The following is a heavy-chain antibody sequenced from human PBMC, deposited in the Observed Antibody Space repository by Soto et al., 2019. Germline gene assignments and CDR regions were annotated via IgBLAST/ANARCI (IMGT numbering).Heavy chain of an antibody. D-gene: IGHD3-9*01. J-gene: IGHJ4*02. CDR2: IYSSGST. CDR1: GGSISNYY. Sequence: SETLSLTCTVSGGSISNYYWNWIRQSPGKGLEWIGYIYSSGSTHYNPSLQNRVTITKDTSKNQVVLTMTNMDPVDTATYYCAHRYFDWSYYFDYWGQGTPVTVSS. CDR3: AHRYFDWSYYFDY. V-gene: IGHV4-59*01.